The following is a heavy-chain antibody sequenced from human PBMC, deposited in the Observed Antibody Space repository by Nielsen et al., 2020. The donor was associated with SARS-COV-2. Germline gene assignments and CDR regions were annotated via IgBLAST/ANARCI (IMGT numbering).Heavy chain of an antibody. CDR1: GFTFSNAW. J-gene: IGHJ6*02. Sequence: GESLKISCAASGFTFSNAWMNWVRQAPGKGLEWVGRIKSKTDGGTSDYAAPVKGRFTISRDDSKNTLYLQMNSLRAEDTAVYYCARTPLEYVVPAAIEGPYYYYYYGMDVWGQGTTVTVSS. D-gene: IGHD2-2*02. V-gene: IGHV3-15*01. CDR2: IKSKTDGGTS. CDR3: ARTPLEYVVPAAIEGPYYYYYYGMDV.